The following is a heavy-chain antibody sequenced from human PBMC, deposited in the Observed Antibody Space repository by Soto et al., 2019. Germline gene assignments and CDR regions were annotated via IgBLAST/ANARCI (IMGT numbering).Heavy chain of an antibody. CDR2: ISGSGGST. D-gene: IGHD6-13*01. V-gene: IGHV3-23*01. Sequence: GGSLRLSCAASGFTFSSYAMSWVRQAPGKGLEWVSAISGSGGSTYYADSVKGRFTISRDNSKNTLYLQMNSLRAEDTAVYYCANSRNKAHSSSWYFWFDPWGQGTLVTVSS. CDR1: GFTFSSYA. J-gene: IGHJ5*02. CDR3: ANSRNKAHSSSWYFWFDP.